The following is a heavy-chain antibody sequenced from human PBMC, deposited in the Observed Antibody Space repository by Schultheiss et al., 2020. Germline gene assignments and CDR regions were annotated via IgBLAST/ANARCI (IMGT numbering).Heavy chain of an antibody. CDR3: TTSLGPSSGWPEYYFDY. Sequence: GASLRLSCAASGFTFSSYAMSWVRQAPGKGLEWVSAISGSGGSTYYADSVKGRFTISRDNSKNTLYLQMNSLKTEDTAVYYCTTSLGPSSGWPEYYFDYWGQGTLVTVSS. J-gene: IGHJ4*02. CDR2: ISGSGGST. V-gene: IGHV3-23*01. D-gene: IGHD6-19*01. CDR1: GFTFSSYA.